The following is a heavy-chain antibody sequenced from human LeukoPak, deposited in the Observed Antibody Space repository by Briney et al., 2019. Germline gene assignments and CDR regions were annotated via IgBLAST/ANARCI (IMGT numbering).Heavy chain of an antibody. V-gene: IGHV3-21*01. CDR3: ARSGRAAAGSYYFDY. Sequence: GGSRTLSCAASGFTFSSYSMNWVRQAPGEGLEWVSSISSSSSYIYYADSVKGRFTISRDNAKNSLYLQMNSLRAEDTAVYYCARSGRAAAGSYYFDYWGQGTLVTVSS. D-gene: IGHD6-13*01. CDR2: ISSSSSYI. CDR1: GFTFSSYS. J-gene: IGHJ4*02.